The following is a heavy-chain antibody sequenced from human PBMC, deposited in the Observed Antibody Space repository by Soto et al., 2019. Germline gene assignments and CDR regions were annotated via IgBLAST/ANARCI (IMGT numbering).Heavy chain of an antibody. V-gene: IGHV1-69*13. CDR3: ARDCHNWNYGSQYNWFDP. D-gene: IGHD1-7*01. Sequence: GASVKVSCKASGGTFSSYAISRVRLAPGQGLEWMGGIIPIFGTANYAQKFQGRVAITADESTSTAYMNLSSLRSEDTAVYYCARDCHNWNYGSQYNWFDPWGQGTLVTVSS. J-gene: IGHJ5*02. CDR1: GGTFSSYA. CDR2: IIPIFGTA.